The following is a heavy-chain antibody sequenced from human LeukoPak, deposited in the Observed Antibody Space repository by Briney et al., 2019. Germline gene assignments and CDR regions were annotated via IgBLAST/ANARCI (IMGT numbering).Heavy chain of an antibody. CDR1: GGSFSGYY. CDR3: ARGRDFDWVFETDY. D-gene: IGHD3-9*01. Sequence: SETLSLTCAVYGGSFSGYYWSWIRQPPGKGLEWIGEINHSGSTNYNPSLKSRVTISVDTSKNQFSLKLSSVTAADTAVYYCARGRDFDWVFETDYWGQGTLVTVSS. J-gene: IGHJ4*02. CDR2: INHSGST. V-gene: IGHV4-34*01.